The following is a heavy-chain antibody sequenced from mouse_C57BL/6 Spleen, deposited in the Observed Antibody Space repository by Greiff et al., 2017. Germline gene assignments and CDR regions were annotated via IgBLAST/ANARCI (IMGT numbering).Heavy chain of an antibody. CDR2: FYPGSGSI. CDR1: GYTFTEYT. J-gene: IGHJ2*01. CDR3: GRHGFDSGYFDY. V-gene: IGHV1-62-2*01. D-gene: IGHD1-3*01. Sequence: VKLVESGAELVKPGASVKLSCTASGYTFTEYTIHWVKQRSGQGLEWIGWFYPGSGSIKYNEKFKDKATLTADKSSSTVDMVLSRWTSEDSAVYCAGRHGFDSGYFDYWGQGTTVTVSA.